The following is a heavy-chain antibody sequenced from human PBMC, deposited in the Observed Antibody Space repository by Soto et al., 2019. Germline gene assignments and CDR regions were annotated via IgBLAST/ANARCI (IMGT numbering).Heavy chain of an antibody. CDR2: ISGSGGST. CDR1: GFTFSSYA. CDR3: AISSSGWYGKLDY. J-gene: IGHJ4*02. D-gene: IGHD6-19*01. V-gene: IGHV3-23*01. Sequence: GGSLRLSCAASGFTFSSYAMSWVRQAPGKGLEWVSAISGSGGSTYYADSVKGRFTISRDNSKNTLYLQMNGLRAEDTAVYYCAISSSGWYGKLDYWGQGTLVTVSS.